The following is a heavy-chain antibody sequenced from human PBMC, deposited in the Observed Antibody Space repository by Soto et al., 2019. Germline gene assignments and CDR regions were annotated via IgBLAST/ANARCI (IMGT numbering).Heavy chain of an antibody. CDR2: ISGSGGST. D-gene: IGHD3-22*01. CDR3: AKELPYYYDSSGSRAPFDY. J-gene: IGHJ4*02. Sequence: LRLSCAASGFTFSSYAMSWVRQAPGKGLEWVSAISGSGGSTYYADSVKGRFTISRGNSKNTLYLQMNSLRAEDTAVYYCAKELPYYYDSSGSRAPFDYWGQGTLVTVSS. V-gene: IGHV3-23*01. CDR1: GFTFSSYA.